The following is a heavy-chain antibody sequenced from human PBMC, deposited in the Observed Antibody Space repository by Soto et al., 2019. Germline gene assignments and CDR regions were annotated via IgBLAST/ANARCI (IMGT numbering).Heavy chain of an antibody. CDR3: ASMRLYIYGFFDH. D-gene: IGHD5-18*01. CDR1: GFTFTSFA. CDR2: IGSSGGHT. J-gene: IGHJ5*02. Sequence: GGSLRLSCAASGFTFTSFAMSWVRQAPGKGLEWVSTIGSSGGHTYYLDSVKGRFTISRDNTKNTLYLQMNSLTVDDTAVYYCASMRLYIYGFFDHWGRGTLVTVSS. V-gene: IGHV3-23*01.